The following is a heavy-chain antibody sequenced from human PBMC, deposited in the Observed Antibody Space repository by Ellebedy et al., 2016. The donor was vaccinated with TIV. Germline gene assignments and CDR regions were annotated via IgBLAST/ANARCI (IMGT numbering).Heavy chain of an antibody. CDR3: VGFGVFNL. Sequence: GESLKISCVTSGFTFSNSWLSWVRQPPGKGLEWVAHIKTDGSETYYVDSVKGRFTISRENAKNALFLQMDGLRVDDSAVYYCVGFGVFNLWGQGAPVTVSS. CDR1: GFTFSNSW. V-gene: IGHV3-7*01. CDR2: IKTDGSET. J-gene: IGHJ5*02. D-gene: IGHD3-3*01.